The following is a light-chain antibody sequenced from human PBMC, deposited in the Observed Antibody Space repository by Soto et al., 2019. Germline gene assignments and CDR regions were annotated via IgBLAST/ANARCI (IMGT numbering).Light chain of an antibody. Sequence: EIVLTQSPGTLSLSPGERATLSCRASQNLSSSYLTWYQQKPGQAPRLVIYGASRRATGIPDRFSGSGSGTDFTLTISGLEPEDFAVYYCQQFGSSLYTFGQGTKVDIK. V-gene: IGKV3-20*01. J-gene: IGKJ2*01. CDR3: QQFGSSLYT. CDR2: GAS. CDR1: QNLSSSY.